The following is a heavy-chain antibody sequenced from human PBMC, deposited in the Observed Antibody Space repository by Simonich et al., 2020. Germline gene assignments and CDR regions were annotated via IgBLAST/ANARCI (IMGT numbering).Heavy chain of an antibody. D-gene: IGHD1-1*01. CDR2: INWNGGST. J-gene: IGHJ4*02. V-gene: IGHV3-20*01. CDR3: ARGRNDFDY. CDR1: GFTLDDYG. Sequence: EVQLVESGGGVVRPGGSLRLSCAASGFTLDDYGMSWVRQAPRRGVEWGYGINWNGGSTGYADSVQGRFTISRDNAKNSLYLQMNSLRAEDTALYHCARGRNDFDYWGQGTLVTVSS.